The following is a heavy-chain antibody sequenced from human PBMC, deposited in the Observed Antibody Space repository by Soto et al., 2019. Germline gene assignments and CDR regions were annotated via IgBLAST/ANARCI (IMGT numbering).Heavy chain of an antibody. Sequence: PGGSLRLPCATSGFTFSSYSMHCVRQAPGKGLEWVSSISSSSIYIYYADSVKRRFTISRDNAKNSLYLQLNSLRAEDTAVFYCARLADGGYYDYYMDVWGKGTTVTVS. CDR3: ARLADGGYYDYYMDV. CDR1: GFTFSSYS. J-gene: IGHJ6*03. D-gene: IGHD4-17*01. V-gene: IGHV3-21*01. CDR2: ISSSSIYI.